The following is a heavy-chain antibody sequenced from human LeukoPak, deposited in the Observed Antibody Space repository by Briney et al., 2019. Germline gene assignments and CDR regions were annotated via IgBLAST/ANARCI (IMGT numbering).Heavy chain of an antibody. CDR2: IYYSGST. V-gene: IGHV4-59*12. CDR1: GGSISSYY. Sequence: SETLSLTCTVSGGSISSYYWSWIRQPPGKGLEWIGYIYYSGSTNYNPSLRSRVTISVDTSKNQFSLKLSSVTAADTAVYYCARGRRGYSGPNPDYWGQGTLVTVSS. D-gene: IGHD5-12*01. J-gene: IGHJ4*02. CDR3: ARGRRGYSGPNPDY.